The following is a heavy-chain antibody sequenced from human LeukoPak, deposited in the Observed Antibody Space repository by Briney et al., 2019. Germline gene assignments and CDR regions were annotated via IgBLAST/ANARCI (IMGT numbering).Heavy chain of an antibody. CDR2: INPNSGGT. CDR1: GYTFTGYY. Sequence: ASVKVSCKASGYTFTGYYMHWVRQAPGQGLEWMEWINPNSGGTNYAQKFQGRVSMTRDTSISTAYMELSRLRSDDTAVYYCARESTTMVTMDYWGQGTLVTVSS. CDR3: ARESTTMVTMDY. V-gene: IGHV1-2*02. J-gene: IGHJ4*02. D-gene: IGHD5-18*01.